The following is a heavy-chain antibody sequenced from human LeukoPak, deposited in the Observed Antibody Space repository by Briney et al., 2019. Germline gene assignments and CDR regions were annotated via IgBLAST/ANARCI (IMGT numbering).Heavy chain of an antibody. CDR2: ISSNGGST. CDR3: VKDGSGSYYTYYFDY. J-gene: IGHJ4*01. CDR1: GFTFSRYA. V-gene: IGHV3-64D*06. D-gene: IGHD3-10*01. Sequence: GGSLRLSCSASGFTFSRYAMHWVRQAPGKGLEYVSAISSNGGSTYYADSVKGTFTISRDNSKNTLYLQMSSLRAEDTAVYYCVKDGSGSYYTYYFDYWGQGSLFTVSS.